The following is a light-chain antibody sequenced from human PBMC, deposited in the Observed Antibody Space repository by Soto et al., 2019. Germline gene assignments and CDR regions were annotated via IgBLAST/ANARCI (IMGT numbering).Light chain of an antibody. CDR1: QSVGNN. CDR2: TS. J-gene: IGKJ4*01. Sequence: EIVLTQSPATLSVSPGERATLSCRASQSVGNNFAWYQQKPGQAPRLLATSTRATGVPARFSGSGSGTEFTLTISSLQSEDFAVYYCQQYGDWPLTFGGGAKVE. CDR3: QQYGDWPLT. V-gene: IGKV3-15*01.